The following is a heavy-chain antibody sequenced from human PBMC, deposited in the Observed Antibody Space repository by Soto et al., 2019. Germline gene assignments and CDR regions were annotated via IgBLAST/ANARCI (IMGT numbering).Heavy chain of an antibody. CDR2: TYYRSKWYN. CDR1: GDSVSSNSAA. V-gene: IGHV6-1*01. Sequence: PSQTLSLTCAISGDSVSSNSAAWNWIRQSPSRGLEWLGRTYYRSKWYNDYAVSVKSRITINPDTSKNQFSLQLNSVTPEDTAVYYCARDGGYCSGGSCFRFDPWGQGTLVTV. CDR3: ARDGGYCSGGSCFRFDP. J-gene: IGHJ5*02. D-gene: IGHD2-15*01.